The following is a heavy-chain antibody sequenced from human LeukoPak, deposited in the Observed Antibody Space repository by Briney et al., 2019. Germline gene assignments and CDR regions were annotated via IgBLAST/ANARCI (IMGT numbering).Heavy chain of an antibody. CDR3: ARHLYYYDSSVLY. CDR2: IYYSGST. CDR1: GDSITSGSYY. Sequence: SETLSLTCTVSGDSITSGSYYWSWIRQPPGKGLEWIGCIYYSGSTNYNPSLKSRVTISVDTSKNRFSLKLSSVTAADTAVYYCARHLYYYDSSVLYWGQGTLVTVSS. V-gene: IGHV4-61*01. J-gene: IGHJ4*02. D-gene: IGHD3-22*01.